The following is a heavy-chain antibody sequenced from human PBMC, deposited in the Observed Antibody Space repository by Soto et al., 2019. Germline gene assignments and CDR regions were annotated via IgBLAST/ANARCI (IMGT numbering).Heavy chain of an antibody. Sequence: EASVKVSCKASGYSFYSHSISWVRQAPGQGLEWMGRINADYGNTQYAQKFRGRVTMTTDTSTTTVYMELTNLRSDDTAVYYCARCIQGDYYYGMDVWGQGTMVTV. CDR1: GYSFYSHS. D-gene: IGHD5-18*01. V-gene: IGHV1-18*01. J-gene: IGHJ6*02. CDR3: ARCIQGDYYYGMDV. CDR2: INADYGNT.